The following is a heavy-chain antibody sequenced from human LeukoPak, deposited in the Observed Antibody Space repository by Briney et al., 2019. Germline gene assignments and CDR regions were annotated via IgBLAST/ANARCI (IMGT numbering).Heavy chain of an antibody. V-gene: IGHV3-30-3*01. J-gene: IGHJ6*02. CDR3: ARDGVTTMVRMDV. D-gene: IGHD3-10*01. CDR1: GFTFSSYA. Sequence: GGSLRLSCAASGFTFSSYAMHWVRQAPGKGLEWVAVISYDGSNKYYADSVKGRFTISRDNSKNTLYLQMNSLRAEDTAVYYCARDGVTTMVRMDVWGQGTTVTVSS. CDR2: ISYDGSNK.